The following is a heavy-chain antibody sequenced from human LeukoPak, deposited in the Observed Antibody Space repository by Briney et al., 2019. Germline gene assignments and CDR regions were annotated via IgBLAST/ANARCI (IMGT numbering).Heavy chain of an antibody. J-gene: IGHJ5*02. CDR3: ARVDFTETTDRSRFDP. Sequence: GGSLRLSCAASGFTFSDYYMSWIRQAAGKGLEWVSYISSSSTYTKYADSVKGRFTISRDNAKNSLYLQMNSLRAEDTAVYYCARVDFTETTDRSRFDPWGQGTLVTVSS. CDR1: GFTFSDYY. D-gene: IGHD4-17*01. V-gene: IGHV3-11*05. CDR2: ISSSSTYT.